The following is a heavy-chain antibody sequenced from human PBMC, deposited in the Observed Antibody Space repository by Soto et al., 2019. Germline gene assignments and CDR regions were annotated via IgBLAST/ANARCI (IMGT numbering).Heavy chain of an antibody. CDR2: IYYRGST. Sequence: QVQLQESGPGLVKPSQTLSLTCTVSGGSISSGVYYWIWIRQPPGKALEWIGYIYYRGSTYYNPSLKSRVTISVDTSKDQFAPKLSSVTAADTAVYYCARETYYYDSSGKDFDYWGQGTLVTVSS. CDR3: ARETYYYDSSGKDFDY. V-gene: IGHV4-30-4*01. J-gene: IGHJ4*02. CDR1: GGSISSGVYY. D-gene: IGHD3-22*01.